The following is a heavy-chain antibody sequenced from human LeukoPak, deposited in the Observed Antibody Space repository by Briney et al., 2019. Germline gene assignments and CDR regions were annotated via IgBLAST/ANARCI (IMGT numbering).Heavy chain of an antibody. Sequence: SETLSLTCTVSGGSISSSSYYWGWIRQPPGKGLEWIGSIYYSGSTYHNPSLKSRVTISVDTSKDQFSLKLSSVTAADTAVYYCARRIVVVVAASAWYDPWGQGTLVTVSS. CDR2: IYYSGST. CDR1: GGSISSSSYY. J-gene: IGHJ5*02. CDR3: ARRIVVVVAASAWYDP. D-gene: IGHD2-15*01. V-gene: IGHV4-39*01.